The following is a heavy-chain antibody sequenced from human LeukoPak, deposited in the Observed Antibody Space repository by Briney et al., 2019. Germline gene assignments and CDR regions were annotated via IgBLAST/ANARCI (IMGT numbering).Heavy chain of an antibody. CDR3: ARANSAAAVDY. V-gene: IGHV4-59*11. CDR1: GGSISSHY. D-gene: IGHD6-13*01. Sequence: SETLSLTCTVSGGSISSHYWSWIRQPPGKGLEWIGYIYYSGSTNYNPSLKSRVTISVDTSKNQFSLKLSSVTAADTAVYYCARANSAAAVDYWGQGTLVNVSS. CDR2: IYYSGST. J-gene: IGHJ4*02.